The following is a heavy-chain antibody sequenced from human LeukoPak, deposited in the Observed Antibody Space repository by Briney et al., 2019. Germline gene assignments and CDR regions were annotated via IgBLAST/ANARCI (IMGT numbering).Heavy chain of an antibody. CDR1: GFTFTGYA. CDR3: ATDYGKDPLYFDY. CDR2: ISYDASSE. J-gene: IGHJ4*02. Sequence: PGGSLGLSCAASGFTFTGYAMHWVRQAPGKGLEWVAVISYDASSEYYADSVKGRFTISRDNSKNTLYLQMSSLRAEDTAVYYCATDYGKDPLYFDYWGQGTLVTVSS. D-gene: IGHD3-16*01. V-gene: IGHV3-30*04.